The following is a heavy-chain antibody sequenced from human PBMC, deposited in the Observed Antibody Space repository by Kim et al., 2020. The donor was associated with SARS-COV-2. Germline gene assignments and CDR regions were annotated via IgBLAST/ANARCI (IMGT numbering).Heavy chain of an antibody. CDR3: ARFYAGRNAFDI. V-gene: IGHV2-70*01. Sequence: KYYSTSLKTRLTISKDTSKNQVVLTMTNMDPVDTATYYCARFYAGRNAFDIWGQGTMVTVSS. CDR2: K. D-gene: IGHD3-16*01. J-gene: IGHJ3*02.